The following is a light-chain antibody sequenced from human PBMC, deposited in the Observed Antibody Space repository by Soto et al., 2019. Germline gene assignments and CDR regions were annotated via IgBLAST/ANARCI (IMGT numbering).Light chain of an antibody. J-gene: IGKJ1*01. V-gene: IGKV4-1*01. CDR3: QQYYAIPRT. CDR1: QSVLDRSNNKNY. CDR2: WAS. Sequence: DIVMTQSPDSLAVSLGERAITNCKSSQSVLDRSNNKNYLTWYQQKPGQPPKPLIYWASTREFGVPDRFSGSGSGTDFTLTISSLQAEDVALYYCQQYYAIPRTFGQGTKVEIK.